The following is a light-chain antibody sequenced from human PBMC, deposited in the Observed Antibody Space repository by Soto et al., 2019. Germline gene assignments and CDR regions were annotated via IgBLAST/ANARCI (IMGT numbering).Light chain of an antibody. CDR1: QSVGSY. Sequence: EIVLVQSPATLSLSAGERATLSCRSSQSVGSYLAWYQHKPGQAPRLLISDASNRATGIPARFSGSGSGTDFTLTISRLEPEDFAVYYCQQYGSSGTFGQGTKVDIK. CDR2: DAS. J-gene: IGKJ1*01. CDR3: QQYGSSGT. V-gene: IGKV3-11*01.